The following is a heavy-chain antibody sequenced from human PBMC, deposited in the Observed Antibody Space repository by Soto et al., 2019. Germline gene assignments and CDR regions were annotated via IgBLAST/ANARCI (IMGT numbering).Heavy chain of an antibody. Sequence: SETLSLTCAVSGGSISSGGYSWSWIRQPPGKGLEWIGYIYHSGSTYYNPSLKSRVTISVDRSKNQFSLKLSSVTAADTAVYYCADSGYYHNGGKDVWSQGTTVTVSS. J-gene: IGHJ6*02. CDR3: ADSGYYHNGGKDV. D-gene: IGHD3-22*01. CDR2: IYHSGST. CDR1: GGSISSGGYS. V-gene: IGHV4-30-2*01.